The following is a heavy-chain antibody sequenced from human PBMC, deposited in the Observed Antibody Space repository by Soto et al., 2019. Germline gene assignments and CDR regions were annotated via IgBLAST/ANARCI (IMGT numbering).Heavy chain of an antibody. J-gene: IGHJ5*02. Sequence: SGGSLRLSCAASGFTFRDYYMSWIRQAPGKGLEWVSYIHSSGTTIYYADSVKGRFTVSRDNTKNSPFLQMNSLRAEDTAVYYCARAVNWNEFDPWGQGTPVTVSS. CDR2: IHSSGTTI. V-gene: IGHV3-11*01. CDR3: ARAVNWNEFDP. D-gene: IGHD1-1*01. CDR1: GFTFRDYY.